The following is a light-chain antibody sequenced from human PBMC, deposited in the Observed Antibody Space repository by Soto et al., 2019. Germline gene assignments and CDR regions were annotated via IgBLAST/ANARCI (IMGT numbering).Light chain of an antibody. CDR2: AAS. CDR1: QGIRND. V-gene: IGKV1-6*01. Sequence: AIQMTQSPSSLSASVGDRVTITCRASQGIRNDLGWYQQKPGKAPTLLIYAASSLQSGVPSRFSGSGSCTDFTLTISSLQPEDFATYYCLQDYNYPRTFGQGTKVDIK. J-gene: IGKJ1*01. CDR3: LQDYNYPRT.